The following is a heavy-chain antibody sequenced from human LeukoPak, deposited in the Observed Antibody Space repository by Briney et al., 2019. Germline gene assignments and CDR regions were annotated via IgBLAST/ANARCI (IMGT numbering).Heavy chain of an antibody. J-gene: IGHJ5*02. CDR1: GGSFSNYY. V-gene: IGHV4-34*01. D-gene: IGHD3-10*01. Sequence: SETLSLTCAVHGGSFSNYYWSWIRQPPGKGLEWIGEINHSGSTNYNPSLKSRVTISVDTSKNQFSLKLSSVTAADTAVYYCARGRHYYGSGSYYNTHWFDPWGQGTLVTVSS. CDR2: INHSGST. CDR3: ARGRHYYGSGSYYNTHWFDP.